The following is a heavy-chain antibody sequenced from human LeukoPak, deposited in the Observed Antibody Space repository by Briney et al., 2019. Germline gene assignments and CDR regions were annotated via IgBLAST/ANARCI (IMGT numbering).Heavy chain of an antibody. D-gene: IGHD2-15*01. Sequence: GGSLRLSCAASGFTFSDHYMDWIRQAPGRGLEWVGRIRNKANSYTTEYAASVKGRFTISRDDSKNSLYLQMNSLKTEDTAVYYCVRVASLVFDYWGQGTLVTVSS. CDR3: VRVASLVFDY. V-gene: IGHV3-72*01. CDR2: IRNKANSYTT. CDR1: GFTFSDHY. J-gene: IGHJ4*02.